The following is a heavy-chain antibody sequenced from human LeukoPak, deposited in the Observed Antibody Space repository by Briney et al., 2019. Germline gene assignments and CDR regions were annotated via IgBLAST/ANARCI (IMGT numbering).Heavy chain of an antibody. V-gene: IGHV4-4*07. J-gene: IGHJ4*02. CDR3: ARTLRQYYYGSGSYHYFDY. Sequence: SETLSLTCTVSGGSINSYYWSWIRQPAGKGLEWIGRIYTSGNTNYNPSLKSRVTISVDTSKNQFSLKLSSVTAADTAVYYCARTLRQYYYGSGSYHYFDYWGQGTLVTVSS. D-gene: IGHD3-10*01. CDR1: GGSINSYY. CDR2: IYTSGNT.